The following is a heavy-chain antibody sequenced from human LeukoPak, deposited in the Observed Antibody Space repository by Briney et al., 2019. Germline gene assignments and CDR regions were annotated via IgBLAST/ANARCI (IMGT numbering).Heavy chain of an antibody. CDR1: GGSISSYY. J-gene: IGHJ3*02. CDR3: ARAFGLIGYSSGLVFDI. V-gene: IGHV4-59*01. Sequence: SETLSLTCTVSGGSISSYYWSWIRQPPGKGLEWIGYIYYSGSTNYNPSLKSRVTISVDTSKNQFSLKLSSVTAADTAVYYCARAFGLIGYSSGLVFDIGGQGTMVTVSS. CDR2: IYYSGST. D-gene: IGHD5-18*01.